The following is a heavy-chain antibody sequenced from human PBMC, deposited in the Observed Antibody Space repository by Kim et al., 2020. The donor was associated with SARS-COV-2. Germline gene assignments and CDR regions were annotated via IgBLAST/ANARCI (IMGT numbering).Heavy chain of an antibody. J-gene: IGHJ4*02. V-gene: IGHV3-11*01. Sequence: GGSLRLSCAASGFTFSDYYMSWIRQAPGKGLEWVSYISSSGSTIYYADSVKGRFTISRDNAKNSLYLQMNSLRAEDTAVYYCASILDRDEFDYWGQGTLVTVSS. CDR2: ISSSGSTI. CDR3: ASILDRDEFDY. CDR1: GFTFSDYY. D-gene: IGHD3-9*01.